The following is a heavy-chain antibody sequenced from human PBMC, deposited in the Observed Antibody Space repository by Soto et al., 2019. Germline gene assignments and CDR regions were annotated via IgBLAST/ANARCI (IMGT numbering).Heavy chain of an antibody. Sequence: ASVKVSCKASGYTFTGYYMHWVRQAPGQGLEWMGWNNPNSGGTNYAQKFQGWVTMTRDTSISTAYMELSRLRSDDTAVYYCARDLFSSTSCYWEEGYYYYGMDVWGQGTTVTV. CDR2: NNPNSGGT. V-gene: IGHV1-2*04. CDR1: GYTFTGYY. D-gene: IGHD2-2*01. J-gene: IGHJ6*02. CDR3: ARDLFSSTSCYWEEGYYYYGMDV.